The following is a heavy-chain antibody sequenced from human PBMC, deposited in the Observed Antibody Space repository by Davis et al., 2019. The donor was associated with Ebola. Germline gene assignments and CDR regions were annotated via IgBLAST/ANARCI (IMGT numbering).Heavy chain of an antibody. CDR1: GFTFSSYW. CDR3: ARDRFSSNWGDYFNS. V-gene: IGHV3-7*01. J-gene: IGHJ4*02. CDR2: IKQDGSEK. D-gene: IGHD6-13*01. Sequence: GGSLRLSCAASGFTFSSYWMSWVRQAPGKGLEWVANIKQDGSEKYYVDSVKGRFTISRDNAKNSLYLQMDSLRGEDTAVYYCARDRFSSNWGDYFNSWGQGTLVTVSS.